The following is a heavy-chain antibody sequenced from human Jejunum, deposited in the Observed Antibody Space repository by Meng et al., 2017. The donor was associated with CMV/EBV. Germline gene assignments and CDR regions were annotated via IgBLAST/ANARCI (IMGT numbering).Heavy chain of an antibody. Sequence: AASGVTVSSKCMSWVRQDPGKGVEWVSVIYRDGNTYDEDYVKGRLTISRDNSKNTLYLQMNSLRDEDTAVYYCARWYNSSSGFDYWGQGALVTVSS. CDR1: GVTVSSKC. D-gene: IGHD6-6*01. CDR3: ARWYNSSSGFDY. V-gene: IGHV3-53*01. CDR2: IYRDGNT. J-gene: IGHJ4*02.